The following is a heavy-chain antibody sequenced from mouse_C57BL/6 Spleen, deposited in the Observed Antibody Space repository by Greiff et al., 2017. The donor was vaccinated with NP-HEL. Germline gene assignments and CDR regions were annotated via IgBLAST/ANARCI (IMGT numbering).Heavy chain of an antibody. CDR2: INYDGSST. V-gene: IGHV5-16*01. D-gene: IGHD2-2*01. J-gene: IGHJ3*01. CDR3: AREMVTGGFAY. CDR1: GFTFSDYY. Sequence: EVMLVESEGGLVQPGSSMKLSCTASGFTFSDYYMAWVRQVPEKGLEWVANINYDGSSTYYLDSLKSRFIISRDNAKNILYLQMSSLKSEDTATYYCAREMVTGGFAYWGQGTLVTVSA.